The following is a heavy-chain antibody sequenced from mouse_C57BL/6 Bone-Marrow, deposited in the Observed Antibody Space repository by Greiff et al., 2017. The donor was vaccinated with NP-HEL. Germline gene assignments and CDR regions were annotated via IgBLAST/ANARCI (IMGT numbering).Heavy chain of an antibody. CDR2: IYPGSGST. CDR3: ARRRLGTVVFDY. J-gene: IGHJ2*01. V-gene: IGHV1-55*01. Sequence: VQLKQPGAELVKPGASVKMSCKASGYTFTSYWITWVKQRPGQGLEWIGDIYPGSGSTNYNEKFKSKATLTVDTSSSTAYMQLSSLTSEDSAVYYCARRRLGTVVFDYWGQGTTLTVSS. D-gene: IGHD1-1*01. CDR1: GYTFTSYW.